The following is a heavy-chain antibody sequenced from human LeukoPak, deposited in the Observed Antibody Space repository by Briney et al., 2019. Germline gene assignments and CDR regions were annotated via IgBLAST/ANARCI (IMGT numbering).Heavy chain of an antibody. CDR1: GGSISSYC. CDR3: ARGDWNYGWFDP. D-gene: IGHD1-7*01. J-gene: IGHJ5*02. CDR2: IYYSGST. V-gene: IGHV4-59*01. Sequence: SETLSLTCTVSGGSISSYCWSWIRQPPGKGLEWIGYIYYSGSTNYNPSLKSRVTISVDTSKNQFSLKLSSVTAADTAVYYCARGDWNYGWFDPWGQGTLVTVSS.